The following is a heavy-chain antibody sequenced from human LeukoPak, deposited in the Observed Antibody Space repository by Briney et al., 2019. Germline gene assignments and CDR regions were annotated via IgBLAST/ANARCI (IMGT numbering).Heavy chain of an antibody. D-gene: IGHD6-19*01. CDR3: TRGEQAVAGPVRGMDV. J-gene: IGHJ6*02. CDR1: GFTFSGSA. V-gene: IGHV3-73*01. CDR2: IRSKANSYAT. Sequence: GGSLKLSCAASGFTFSGSAMHWVRQASGEGLEWVGRIRSKANSYATAYAASVKGRFTISRDDSKNTAYLQMNSLKTEDTAVYYCTRGEQAVAGPVRGMDVWGQGTTVTVSS.